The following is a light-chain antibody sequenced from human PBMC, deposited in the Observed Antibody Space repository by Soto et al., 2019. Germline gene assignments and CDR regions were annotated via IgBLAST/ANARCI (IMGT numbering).Light chain of an antibody. J-gene: IGLJ1*01. V-gene: IGLV2-8*01. CDR3: RSYAGSNNYV. Sequence: HSALTRPPSSSGSPGQSVTISCTGTSSDVGAYIYVSWYQQHPGKAPKLMIYEVSKRPSGVPDRFSGSKSGNTASLTVSGLQAEDEADYYCRSYAGSNNYVFGTGPKVTVL. CDR2: EVS. CDR1: SSDVGAYIY.